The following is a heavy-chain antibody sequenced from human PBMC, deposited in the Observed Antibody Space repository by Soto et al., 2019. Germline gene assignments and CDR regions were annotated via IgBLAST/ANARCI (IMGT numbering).Heavy chain of an antibody. CDR2: IYYSGCT. V-gene: IGHV4-59*01. CDR1: GGSIRDYF. Sequence: SETLSLTCTVSGGSIRDYFWTWIRQPPGKGLEWIGYIYYSGCTNYNPSLKSRVSISVDTSKNHFSLQLRSVTAADTAVYYCARVGGDDFGDSGGFDYWGQGTLVTVS. D-gene: IGHD4-17*01. CDR3: ARVGGDDFGDSGGFDY. J-gene: IGHJ4*02.